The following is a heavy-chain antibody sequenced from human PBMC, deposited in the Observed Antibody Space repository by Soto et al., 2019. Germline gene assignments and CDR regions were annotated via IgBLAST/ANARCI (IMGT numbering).Heavy chain of an antibody. CDR1: GGSISSSSYY. J-gene: IGHJ5*02. Sequence: SETLSLTCTVSGGSISSSSYYWGWIRQPPGKGLEWIGSIYYSGSTYYNPSLKSRVTISVDTSKNQFSLKLSSVTAADTAVYYCARPTYYYDSSGYYYLNWFDPWGQGTLVTVSS. CDR2: IYYSGST. V-gene: IGHV4-39*01. D-gene: IGHD3-22*01. CDR3: ARPTYYYDSSGYYYLNWFDP.